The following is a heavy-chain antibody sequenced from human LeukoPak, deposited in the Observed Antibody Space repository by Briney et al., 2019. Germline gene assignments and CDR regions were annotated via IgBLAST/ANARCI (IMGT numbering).Heavy chain of an antibody. CDR3: ARVQGIGELLTYYFDY. CDR1: GYTFTSYG. V-gene: IGHV1-46*01. Sequence: GASVKVSCKASGYTFTSYGISWVRQAPGQGLEWMGIINPSGGSTSYAQKFQGRVTMTRDTSTSTVYMELSSLRSEDTAVYYCARVQGIGELLTYYFDYWGQGTLVTVSS. J-gene: IGHJ4*02. CDR2: INPSGGST. D-gene: IGHD3-10*01.